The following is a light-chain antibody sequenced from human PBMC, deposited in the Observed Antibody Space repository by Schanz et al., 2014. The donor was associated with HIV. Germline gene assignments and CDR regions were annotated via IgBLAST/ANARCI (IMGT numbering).Light chain of an antibody. J-gene: IGLJ3*02. CDR1: TSDIGASFD. CDR3: AAWDDSLKGPM. V-gene: IGLV1-40*01. CDR2: GND. Sequence: QSVLTQPPSVSGAPGQRVTISCTANTSDIGASFDVHWYQLLPGTAPKLLIYGNDNHPSGVPDRFSGSQSGTSASLAISGLQSEDEADYHCAAWDDSLKGPMFGGGTKLTVL.